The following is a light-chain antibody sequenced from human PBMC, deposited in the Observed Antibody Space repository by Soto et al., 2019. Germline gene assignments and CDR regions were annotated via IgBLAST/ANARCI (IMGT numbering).Light chain of an antibody. J-gene: IGKJ1*01. CDR1: QSVLYSPNNKNY. CDR3: QQYHSAPQS. V-gene: IGKV4-1*01. CDR2: WAS. Sequence: DIVMTQSPDSLAVSLGERATINCKSSQSVLYSPNNKNYLAWYQQKPGQPPKLLIYWASTREYGVPDRFSGSGSGTDFTITISSLQAEDVAFYYCQQYHSAPQSFGQGTKVEIK.